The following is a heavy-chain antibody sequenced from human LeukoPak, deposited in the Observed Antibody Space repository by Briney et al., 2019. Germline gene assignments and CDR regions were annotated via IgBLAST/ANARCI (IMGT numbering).Heavy chain of an antibody. CDR1: GFTFSDFY. J-gene: IGHJ4*02. Sequence: GGSLRLSCAASGFTFSDFYMSWIRQAPGKGLEWVSDIDTTGTTIYFADFVRGRFTISRDNAKDSLYLQMNSLRAEDTAVYYCARNRRDSSGYYHLDYWGQGTLVTVSS. CDR3: ARNRRDSSGYYHLDY. CDR2: IDTTGTTI. D-gene: IGHD3-22*01. V-gene: IGHV3-11*01.